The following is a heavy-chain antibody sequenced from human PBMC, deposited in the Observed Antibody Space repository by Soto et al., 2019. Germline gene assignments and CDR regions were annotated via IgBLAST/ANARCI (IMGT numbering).Heavy chain of an antibody. CDR3: VRRHVSATGIDWFDP. J-gene: IGHJ5*02. V-gene: IGHV1-3*01. CDR1: GYTFTSYG. D-gene: IGHD6-13*01. CDR2: INAANGDT. Sequence: SVKVSCKASGYTFTSYGIHWVRQAPGQRLEWMGWINAANGDTKYSPRFQGRVTITRDTSASTAYMELSSLRSEDTAVYYCVRRHVSATGIDWFDPWGQGTLVT.